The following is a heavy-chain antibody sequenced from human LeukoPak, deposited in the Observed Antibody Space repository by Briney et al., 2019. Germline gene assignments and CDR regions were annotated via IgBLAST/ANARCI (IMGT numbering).Heavy chain of an antibody. CDR1: GFTFSSNY. CDR2: IYSGGST. D-gene: IGHD6-6*01. J-gene: IGHJ4*02. Sequence: PGRSLRLSCAASGFTFSSNYMSWVRQAPGKGLEWVSVIYSGGSTYYADSVKGRFTISRDNSKNTLYLQMNSLRAEDTAVYYCARAYSSSSHFDYWGQGTLVTVSS. V-gene: IGHV3-53*01. CDR3: ARAYSSSSHFDY.